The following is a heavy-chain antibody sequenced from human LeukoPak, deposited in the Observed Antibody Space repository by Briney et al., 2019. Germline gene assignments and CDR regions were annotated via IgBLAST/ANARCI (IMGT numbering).Heavy chain of an antibody. CDR2: MNPNSGNT. Sequence: ASVKVSCKASGYTFTSYDINWVRQATGQGLEWMGWMNPNSGNTGYAQKFQGRVTMTRNTSIGTAYMELSSLRSEDTAVYYCARGFGGVAAAGHDFDYWGQGTLVTVSS. V-gene: IGHV1-8*01. CDR3: ARGFGGVAAAGHDFDY. D-gene: IGHD6-13*01. J-gene: IGHJ4*02. CDR1: GYTFTSYD.